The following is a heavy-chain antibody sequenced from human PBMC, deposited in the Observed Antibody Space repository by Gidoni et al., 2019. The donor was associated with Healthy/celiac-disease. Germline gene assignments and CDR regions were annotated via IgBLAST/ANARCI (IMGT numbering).Heavy chain of an antibody. V-gene: IGHV3-49*03. CDR1: GFTFGDYA. CDR2: SRSKAYGGTT. Sequence: EVQLVESGGGLVQPGRSLRLCCTASGFTFGDYAMSWFRQAPGKGLEWVGFSRSKAYGGTTEYAASVKGRFTISRDDSKSIAYLQMNSLKTEDTAVYYCTRAYSSGWAPYYFDYWGQGTLVTVSS. J-gene: IGHJ4*02. D-gene: IGHD6-19*01. CDR3: TRAYSSGWAPYYFDY.